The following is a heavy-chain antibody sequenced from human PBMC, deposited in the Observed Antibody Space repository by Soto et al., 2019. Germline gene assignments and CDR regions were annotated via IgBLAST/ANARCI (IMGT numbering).Heavy chain of an antibody. CDR2: INHSGST. CDR1: GGSFSGYY. V-gene: IGHV4-34*01. J-gene: IGHJ6*02. CDR3: ARVKLLWFGESNTFAQHPYGMDV. D-gene: IGHD3-10*01. Sequence: PSETLSLSCAVYGGSFSGYYWSWIRQPPGKGLEWIGEINHSGSTNYNPSLKSRVTISVDTSKNQFSLKLSSVTAADTAVYYCARVKLLWFGESNTFAQHPYGMDVWGQGTTVTVSS.